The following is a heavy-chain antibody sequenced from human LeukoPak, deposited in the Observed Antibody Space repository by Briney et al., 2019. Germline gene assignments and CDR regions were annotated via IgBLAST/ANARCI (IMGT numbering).Heavy chain of an antibody. CDR1: GFTFSSYW. CDR3: AREATMVRGVIRWFDP. D-gene: IGHD3-10*01. Sequence: GGSLRLSCAASGFTFSSYWMHWVRQAPGKGLVWVSRINSDGSSTSYADSVKGRFTISRDNAKNTLYLQMNSLRAEDTAVYYCAREATMVRGVIRWFDPWDQGTLVTVSS. CDR2: INSDGSST. J-gene: IGHJ5*02. V-gene: IGHV3-74*01.